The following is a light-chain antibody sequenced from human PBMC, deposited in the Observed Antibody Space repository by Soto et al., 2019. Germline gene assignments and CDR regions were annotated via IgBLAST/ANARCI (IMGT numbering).Light chain of an antibody. CDR3: ASWEDSLNVYV. CDR1: GSNIGSNP. V-gene: IGLV1-44*01. CDR2: NTN. J-gene: IGLJ1*01. Sequence: QSVLTQPPSASGAPGQRVTISCSGSGSNIGSNPVTWYQQLPRTAPKLLIYNTNQRPSGVPGRFSASRSGTSASLAISGLQSEDEADYFCASWEDSLNVYVLGTGTKLTVL.